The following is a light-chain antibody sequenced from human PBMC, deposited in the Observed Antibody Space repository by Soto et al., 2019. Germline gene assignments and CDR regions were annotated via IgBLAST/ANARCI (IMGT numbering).Light chain of an antibody. Sequence: DIQMTQSPSTLSASVGDRVTITCRASQSISDWLAWYQQKPGKAPNLLIYKASSLESGVPSRFSGSGSGTEFTLTISSLQPDDFATYYYQHYNSYPYTFGQGTKLEIK. CDR3: QHYNSYPYT. V-gene: IGKV1-5*03. J-gene: IGKJ2*01. CDR2: KAS. CDR1: QSISDW.